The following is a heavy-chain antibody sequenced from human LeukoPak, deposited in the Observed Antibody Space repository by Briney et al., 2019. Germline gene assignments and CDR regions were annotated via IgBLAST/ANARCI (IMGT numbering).Heavy chain of an antibody. CDR3: AKDSGYYYMDV. Sequence: GGSLRLSCAASGFTFSSYWMSWVRQAPGKGLEWVANIKQDGSEKYYVDSVKGRFTISRDNAKNSLYLQMNSLRAEDTAVYYCAKDSGYYYMDVWGKGTTVTISS. CDR2: IKQDGSEK. CDR1: GFTFSSYW. V-gene: IGHV3-7*01. J-gene: IGHJ6*03.